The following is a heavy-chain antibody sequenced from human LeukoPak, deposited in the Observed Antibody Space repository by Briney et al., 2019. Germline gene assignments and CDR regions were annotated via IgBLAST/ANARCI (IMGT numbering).Heavy chain of an antibody. D-gene: IGHD2-15*01. CDR3: AKSFAMVAATTGY. CDR1: GFTFSNYW. Sequence: PGGSLRLSCAASGFTFSNYWMHWVRQAPGKGLVLVSRISSDGSSTNYADSVKGRFTISRDNSKNTLYLQMNSLRTEDTAVYYCAKSFAMVAATTGYWGQGTLVTVSS. J-gene: IGHJ4*02. V-gene: IGHV3-74*01. CDR2: ISSDGSST.